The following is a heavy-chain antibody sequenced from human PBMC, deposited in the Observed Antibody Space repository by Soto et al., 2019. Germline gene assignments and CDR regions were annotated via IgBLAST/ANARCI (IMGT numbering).Heavy chain of an antibody. Sequence: GGSLRLSCAASGFTFSSYDMHWVRQATGKGLEWVSAIGTTGDTYYPGSVKGRFTISRENAKNSLYLQMNSLRAGDTAVYYCARGTPTLVGYYYYYMDVWGKGTTVTVSS. V-gene: IGHV3-13*01. CDR1: GFTFSSYD. D-gene: IGHD6-6*01. J-gene: IGHJ6*03. CDR3: ARGTPTLVGYYYYYMDV. CDR2: IGTTGDT.